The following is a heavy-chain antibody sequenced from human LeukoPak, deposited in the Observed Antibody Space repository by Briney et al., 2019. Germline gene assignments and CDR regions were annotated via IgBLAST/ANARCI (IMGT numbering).Heavy chain of an antibody. D-gene: IGHD5-18*01. CDR1: GFTFSSYA. J-gene: IGHJ4*02. V-gene: IGHV3-23*01. CDR3: AKAPYRETIQLWYLFDY. CDR2: ISGSGGST. Sequence: GGSLRLSCAASGFTFSSYAMSWVRQAPGKGLEWVSAISGSGGSTYYADSVKGRFTISRDNSKNTLYLQMNSLRAEDTAVYYCAKAPYRETIQLWYLFDYWGQGTLVTVSS.